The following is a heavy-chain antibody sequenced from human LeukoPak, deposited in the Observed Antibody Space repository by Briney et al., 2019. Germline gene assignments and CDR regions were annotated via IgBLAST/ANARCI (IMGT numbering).Heavy chain of an antibody. D-gene: IGHD6-19*01. CDR3: VRRGDASSGWGDHDY. V-gene: IGHV3-23*01. CDR1: GFTFNRNA. CDR2: IGGSGDKT. Sequence: PGGSLRLSCAASGFTFNRNAISWVRQAPGKGLEWVSTIGGSGDKTFYADSVKGRLTISRDNSKNMLNLQMSSLTGEDTALYYCVRRGDASSGWGDHDYWGQGALVTVSS. J-gene: IGHJ4*02.